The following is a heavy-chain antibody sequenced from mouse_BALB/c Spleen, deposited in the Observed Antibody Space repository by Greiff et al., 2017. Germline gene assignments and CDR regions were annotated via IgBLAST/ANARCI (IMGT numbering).Heavy chain of an antibody. D-gene: IGHD2-4*01. CDR2: ISSGSSTI. V-gene: IGHV5-17*02. CDR1: GFTFSSFG. J-gene: IGHJ4*01. Sequence: EVKLVESGGGLVQPGGSRKLSCAASGFTFSSFGMHWVRQAPEKGLEWVAYISSGSSTIYYADTVKGRFTISRDNPKNTLFLQMTSLRSEDTAMYYCARKIYYDYDVAMDYWGQGTSVTVSS. CDR3: ARKIYYDYDVAMDY.